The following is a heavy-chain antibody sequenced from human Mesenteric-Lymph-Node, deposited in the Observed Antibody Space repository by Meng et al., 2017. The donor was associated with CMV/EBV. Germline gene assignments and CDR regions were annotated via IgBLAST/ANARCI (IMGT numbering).Heavy chain of an antibody. J-gene: IGHJ4*02. D-gene: IGHD3-10*01. CDR3: ARDSYYSGYYFDS. Sequence: GESLKISCAASGFTFSSYAMHWVRQAPGKGLEWVSVIYRGGSTYYADSVKGRFTISRDNSKNTLYLQMNSLRAEDTAVYYCARDSYYSGYYFDSWGQGTLVTVSS. CDR2: IYRGGST. V-gene: IGHV3-53*01. CDR1: GFTFSSYA.